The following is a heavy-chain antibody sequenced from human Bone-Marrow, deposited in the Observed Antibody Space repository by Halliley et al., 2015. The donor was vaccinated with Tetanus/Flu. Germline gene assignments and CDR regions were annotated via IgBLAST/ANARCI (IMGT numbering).Heavy chain of an antibody. V-gene: IGHV4-30-4*01. CDR3: ARENYDSAGYYFPSYFDY. J-gene: IGHJ4*02. Sequence: TLSLTCTVSGGSISRGTYYWSWIRQPPGKGLQWIGYIHNSGTTFYNPSLRSRLTMSVDTSKNEFSLKLSSVTAADTAVYYCARENYDSAGYYFPSYFDYWGQGILVTVSS. CDR1: GGSISRGTYY. D-gene: IGHD3-22*01. CDR2: IHNSGTT.